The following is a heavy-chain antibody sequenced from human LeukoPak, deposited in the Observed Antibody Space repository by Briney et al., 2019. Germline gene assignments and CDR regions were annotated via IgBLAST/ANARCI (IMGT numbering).Heavy chain of an antibody. CDR2: ISADGGST. V-gene: IGHV3-43*02. CDR1: GLTFHDYA. Sequence: GGSLRLSCVASGLTFHDYAMHWVRQAPGKGLEWVSLISADGGSTFYADSVRGRFSISRDNSKNSLYLQMNSLRAEDTAIYYCARAAMVRGVDYFDYWGQGTLVTVSS. CDR3: ARAAMVRGVDYFDY. D-gene: IGHD3-10*01. J-gene: IGHJ4*02.